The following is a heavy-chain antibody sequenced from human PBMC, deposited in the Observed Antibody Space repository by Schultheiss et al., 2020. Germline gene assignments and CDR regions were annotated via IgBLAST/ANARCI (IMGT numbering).Heavy chain of an antibody. CDR3: TTEYYDFWSGDYYYYMDV. J-gene: IGHJ6*03. CDR1: GFTFSNAW. Sequence: GGSLRLSCAASGFTFSNAWMSWVRQAPGKGLEWVGRIKSKTDGGTTDYAAPVKGRFTISRDDSKNTLYLQMNSLKTEDTAVYYCTTEYYDFWSGDYYYYMDVWGKGTTVTVAS. D-gene: IGHD3-3*01. V-gene: IGHV3-15*01. CDR2: IKSKTDGGTT.